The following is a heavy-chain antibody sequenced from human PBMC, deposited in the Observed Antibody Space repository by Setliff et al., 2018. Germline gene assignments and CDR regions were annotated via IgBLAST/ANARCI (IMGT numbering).Heavy chain of an antibody. CDR1: GYTFTYRY. Sequence: ASVKVSCKASGYTFTYRYLHWVRQAPGQALEWMGWITPFNGNTNYAQKFQDRVTITRDRSMSTAYMELNSLRSEDTAMYYCASEPTMVRGVIITSYGMDVWGQGTTVTVSS. D-gene: IGHD3-10*01. V-gene: IGHV1-45*02. CDR3: ASEPTMVRGVIITSYGMDV. J-gene: IGHJ6*02. CDR2: ITPFNGNT.